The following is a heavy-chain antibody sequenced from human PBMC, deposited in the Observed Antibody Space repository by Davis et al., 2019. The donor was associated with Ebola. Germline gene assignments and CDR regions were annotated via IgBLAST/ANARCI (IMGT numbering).Heavy chain of an antibody. CDR3: ATSTGTTRAYYYYGMDV. CDR1: GYSFTSYW. CDR2: IYPGDSDT. V-gene: IGHV5-51*01. Sequence: GGSLRLSCKGSGYSFTSYWISWVRQMHGKGLEWMGIIYPGDSDTRYSPSFQGQVTISADKSISTAYLQWSSLKASDTAMYYCATSTGTTRAYYYYGMDVWGQGTTVTVSS. D-gene: IGHD1-1*01. J-gene: IGHJ6*02.